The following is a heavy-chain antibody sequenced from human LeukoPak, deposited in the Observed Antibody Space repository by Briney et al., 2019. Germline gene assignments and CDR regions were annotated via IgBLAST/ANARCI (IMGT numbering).Heavy chain of an antibody. Sequence: GGSLRLSCAASGFTLSSYAMSWVRQSPGKGLEWVSGINSGGGTYYADSVKGRFTISRDNSKNTLYLQMNSLRAEDTAVYYCAKGPPGGSGYHPDHWGQGTLVTVSS. V-gene: IGHV3-23*01. CDR1: GFTLSSYA. J-gene: IGHJ1*01. CDR3: AKGPPGGSGYHPDH. D-gene: IGHD3-22*01. CDR2: INSGGGT.